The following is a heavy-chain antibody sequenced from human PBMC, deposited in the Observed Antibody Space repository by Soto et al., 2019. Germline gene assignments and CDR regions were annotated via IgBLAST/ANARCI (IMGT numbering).Heavy chain of an antibody. CDR1: GGSISSSSYY. J-gene: IGHJ5*02. D-gene: IGHD3-9*01. CDR2: IYYSGST. Sequence: SETLSLTCTVSGGSISSSSYYWGWIRQPPGKGLEWIGSIYYSGSTYYNPSLKSRVTISVDTSKNQFSLKLSSVTAADTAVYYCARRYYDILTGYITEINWFDPWGQGTLVTVSS. V-gene: IGHV4-39*01. CDR3: ARRYYDILTGYITEINWFDP.